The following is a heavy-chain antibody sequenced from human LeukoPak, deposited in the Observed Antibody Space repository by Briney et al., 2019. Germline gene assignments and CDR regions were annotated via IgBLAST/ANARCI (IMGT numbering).Heavy chain of an antibody. CDR1: GNTFTGYY. CDR2: INPNTGGT. Sequence: ASVKVSCKASGNTFTGYYMHWVRQAPGQGLEWMGWINPNTGGTNYAQKFQGRVTMTRDTSISTVYMELSSLRSDDTAVYYCARRPDFGTNIIGAWGQRTLVTVSS. V-gene: IGHV1-2*02. J-gene: IGHJ5*02. D-gene: IGHD1-14*01. CDR3: ARRPDFGTNIIGA.